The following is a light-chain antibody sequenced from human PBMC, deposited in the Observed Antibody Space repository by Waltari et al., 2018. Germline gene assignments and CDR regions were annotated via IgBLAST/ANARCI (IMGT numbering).Light chain of an antibody. Sequence: NFMLTQPHSVSESSGKTVTISCTRSSGSIASYYVQWYQQRPGSAPTTVIYDDDLRPSGVPDRFSGSINSSSNSASLTISGLKTEDEADYYCQSYDDTTNQVFGGGTKLTVL. CDR2: DDD. V-gene: IGLV6-57*04. CDR3: QSYDDTTNQV. J-gene: IGLJ2*01. CDR1: SGSIASYY.